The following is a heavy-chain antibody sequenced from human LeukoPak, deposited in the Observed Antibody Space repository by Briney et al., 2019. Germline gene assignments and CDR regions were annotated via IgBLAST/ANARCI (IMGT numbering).Heavy chain of an antibody. Sequence: ASVKVSCKASGYTFTSYDINWVRQATGQGLEWMGWMNPNSGNTGYAQKFQGRVTMTRNTSISTAYMELSSLRSEDTAVYYCARVHTAFDAFDIWGQGTIVTVSS. CDR2: MNPNSGNT. D-gene: IGHD5-18*01. V-gene: IGHV1-8*01. J-gene: IGHJ3*02. CDR3: ARVHTAFDAFDI. CDR1: GYTFTSYD.